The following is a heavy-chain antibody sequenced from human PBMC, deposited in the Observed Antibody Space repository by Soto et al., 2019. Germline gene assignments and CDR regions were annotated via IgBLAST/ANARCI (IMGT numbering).Heavy chain of an antibody. J-gene: IGHJ5*02. D-gene: IGHD6-13*01. Sequence: QVQLVESGGGVVQPGRSLRLSCAASGFTFSSYGMHWVRQGPGKGLEWVAVISYDGSNKYYADSVKGRFTISRDNSKNPLYLQMNSLRAEDTAVYYCAKDGRGPYSSSWYDWFDPWGQGTLVTVSS. CDR3: AKDGRGPYSSSWYDWFDP. CDR1: GFTFSSYG. CDR2: ISYDGSNK. V-gene: IGHV3-30*18.